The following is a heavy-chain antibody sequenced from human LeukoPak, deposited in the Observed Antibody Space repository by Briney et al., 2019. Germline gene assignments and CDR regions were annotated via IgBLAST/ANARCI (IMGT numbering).Heavy chain of an antibody. D-gene: IGHD5-24*01. CDR3: ARMAEKYYYYYYMDV. CDR2: IYYSGST. CDR1: GGSISSGDYY. J-gene: IGHJ6*03. Sequence: SETLSLTCTVSGGSISSGDYYWSWIRQPPGKGLEWIGYIYYSGSTYYNPSLKSRVTISVDTSKNQFSLKLSSVTAADTAVYYCARMAEKYYYYYYMDVWGKGTTVTVSS. V-gene: IGHV4-30-4*08.